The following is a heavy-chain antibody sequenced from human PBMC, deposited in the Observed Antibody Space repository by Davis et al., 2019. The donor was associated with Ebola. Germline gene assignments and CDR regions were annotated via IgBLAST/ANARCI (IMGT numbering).Heavy chain of an antibody. CDR1: GFTFSSYA. D-gene: IGHD6-13*01. CDR2: ISFDGSNK. CDR3: ARVYLDQGSWYRKLYYFDY. V-gene: IGHV3-30-3*01. Sequence: GESLKISCAASGFTFSSYALHWVRQAPGKGLEWVAVISFDGSNKYYADSVKGRFTISRDNSKNTLYLQMNSLRAEDTALYYCARVYLDQGSWYRKLYYFDYWGQGTLVTVSS. J-gene: IGHJ4*02.